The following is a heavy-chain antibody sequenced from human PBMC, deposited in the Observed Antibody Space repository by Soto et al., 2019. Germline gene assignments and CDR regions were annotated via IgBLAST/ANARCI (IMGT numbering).Heavy chain of an antibody. CDR2: INHSGST. CDR1: GGSFSGYY. J-gene: IGHJ4*02. CDR3: ASGIIYDYVWGGLDY. D-gene: IGHD3-16*01. V-gene: IGHV4-34*01. Sequence: QVQLQQWGAGLLKPSETLSLTCAVYGGSFSGYYWSWIRQPPGKGLEWIGEINHSGSTNYNPSLKIGTTISVDTFKIQFALTLSSVIAADTAVYYCASGIIYDYVWGGLDYWGQGTLVTVSS.